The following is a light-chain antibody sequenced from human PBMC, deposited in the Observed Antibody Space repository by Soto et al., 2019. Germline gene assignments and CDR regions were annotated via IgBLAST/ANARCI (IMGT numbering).Light chain of an antibody. V-gene: IGKV3-11*01. CDR3: QHRGKWPRT. J-gene: IGKJ2*01. CDR1: QSVGSY. CDR2: GTS. Sequence: EIVLTQSPATLSLSPGERATLSCRASQSVGSYLAWYQQKPGQAPRLLIYGTSNRATGIPGRFSGSGSETDFTLTISSLEPEDCGVYYCQHRGKWPRTFGHGTKLEIK.